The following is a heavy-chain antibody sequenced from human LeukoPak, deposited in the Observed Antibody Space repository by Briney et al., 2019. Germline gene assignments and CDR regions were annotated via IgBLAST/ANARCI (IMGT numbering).Heavy chain of an antibody. CDR2: INHSGST. CDR3: ARRAVSVDY. D-gene: IGHD2-8*01. V-gene: IGHV4-34*01. Sequence: SETLSLTCAAYGGSFSNYYWSWIRQPPGKGLEWIGEINHSGSTNYNPSLKSRVTISVDTSKNQFSLKLSSVTAADTAVYYCARRAVSVDYWGQGTLVTVSS. J-gene: IGHJ4*02. CDR1: GGSFSNYY.